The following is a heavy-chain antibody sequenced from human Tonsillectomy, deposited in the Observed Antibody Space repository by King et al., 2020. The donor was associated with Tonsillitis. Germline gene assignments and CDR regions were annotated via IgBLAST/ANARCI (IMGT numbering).Heavy chain of an antibody. CDR1: GGSISSSTYY. Sequence: QLQESGPGLVKPSETLSLTCTVSGGSISSSTYYWGWIRQPPGKGLDWIGIIYYSGGTYYNPSLRSRVTISVDTSKNLFSLRLTSVTAADTAVYYCARLELRGMTYYGMDVWGQGTTVTVS. V-gene: IGHV4-39*01. D-gene: IGHD1-7*01. CDR2: IYYSGGT. J-gene: IGHJ6*02. CDR3: ARLELRGMTYYGMDV.